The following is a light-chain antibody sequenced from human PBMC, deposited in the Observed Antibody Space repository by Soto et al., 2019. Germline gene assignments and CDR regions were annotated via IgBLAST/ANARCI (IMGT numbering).Light chain of an antibody. CDR3: LQHNAYPWT. CDR2: ASS. CDR1: RSISNW. V-gene: IGKV1-5*01. Sequence: DIQMTQSPSTLSASVGDRVTITCRASRSISNWLAWYQQRPGIAPKRLIYASSSLQSGVPSRFSGSGSGTEFTLTISSLQPEDFATYYCLQHNAYPWTFGQGTKVEIK. J-gene: IGKJ1*01.